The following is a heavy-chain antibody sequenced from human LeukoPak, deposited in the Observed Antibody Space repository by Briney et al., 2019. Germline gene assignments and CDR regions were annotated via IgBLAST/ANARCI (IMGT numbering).Heavy chain of an antibody. V-gene: IGHV4-61*02. CDR1: GYSISSGSYY. J-gene: IGHJ4*02. CDR3: ARARMATIRTFDY. D-gene: IGHD5-24*01. CDR2: IYTSGST. Sequence: PSETLSLTCTVSGYSISSGSYYWSWIRQPAGKGLEWIGRIYTSGSTNYNPSLKSRVTISVDTSKNQFSLKLSSVTAADTAVYYCARARMATIRTFDYWGQGTLVTVSS.